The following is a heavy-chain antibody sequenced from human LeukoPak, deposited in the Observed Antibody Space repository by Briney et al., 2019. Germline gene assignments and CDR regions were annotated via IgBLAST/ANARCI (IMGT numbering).Heavy chain of an antibody. Sequence: PGGSLRLSCEASGFTFSNHGMHWVRQAPGKGLEWVAVIWFDGSNKYYADSVKGRFTISRDNSKYTLYLQMNSLRAEDTAIYYCAKDLYSYFDYWGQGTLVTVSS. D-gene: IGHD4-11*01. CDR1: GFTFSNHG. J-gene: IGHJ4*02. CDR3: AKDLYSYFDY. CDR2: IWFDGSNK. V-gene: IGHV3-33*06.